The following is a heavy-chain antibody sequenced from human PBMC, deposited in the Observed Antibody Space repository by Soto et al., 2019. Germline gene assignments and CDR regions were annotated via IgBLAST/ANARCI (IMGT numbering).Heavy chain of an antibody. V-gene: IGHV4-59*12. D-gene: IGHD3-16*02. CDR2: IYYSDST. J-gene: IGHJ6*02. CDR1: NGNIIHYY. Sequence: SSETQSLTCTVANGNIIHYYWSWIRQHPGKGLERIGNIYYSDSTNYNPSLKSRVTISVDTSKNQFSLKLSSVTAADTAVYYCARDYRASYPAYYYYGMDVWGQGTTVTSP. CDR3: ARDYRASYPAYYYYGMDV.